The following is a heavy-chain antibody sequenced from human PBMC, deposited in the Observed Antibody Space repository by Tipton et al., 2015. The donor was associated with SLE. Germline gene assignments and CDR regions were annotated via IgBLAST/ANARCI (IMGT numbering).Heavy chain of an antibody. Sequence: TLSLTCTVSGVSISDHYWTWIRQPPGKGLEWLAYVFYSGSSNFNRAHYNPSLMGRVTISADTSKNQFSLHLTSVTSADTAVYYCATYFYDATGYQSVDDWGQGALVTVSS. CDR1: GVSISDHY. CDR3: ATYFYDATGYQSVDD. D-gene: IGHD3-22*01. CDR2: VFYSGSS. J-gene: IGHJ4*02. V-gene: IGHV4-59*11.